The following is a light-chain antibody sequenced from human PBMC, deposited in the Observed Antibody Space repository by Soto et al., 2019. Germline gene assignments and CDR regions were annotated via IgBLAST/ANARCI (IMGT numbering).Light chain of an antibody. CDR3: QQYHNSPPT. CDR1: QSVRSNY. CDR2: GAS. J-gene: IGKJ1*01. Sequence: EIVLTQSPGTLSLSPGERATLACRASQSVRSNYLAWYQQKPGQAPRLLIYGASSRATGIPDRFSGGGSGTDFTLTISRLGPEDFAVYYCQQYHNSPPTFGQGTKVDI. V-gene: IGKV3-20*01.